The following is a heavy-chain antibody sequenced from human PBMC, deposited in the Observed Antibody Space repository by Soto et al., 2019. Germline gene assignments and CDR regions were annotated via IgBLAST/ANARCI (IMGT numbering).Heavy chain of an antibody. CDR1: VGSISSGDYY. D-gene: IGHD2-8*01. Sequence: SETLSLTCTVSVGSISSGDYYWSWIRQPPGKGLEWIGYIYYSGSTYYNPSLKSRVTISVDTSKNQFSLKLSSVTAADTAVYYCARVYGGVYALFSDWGQGTLVTVSS. J-gene: IGHJ4*02. CDR3: ARVYGGVYALFSD. CDR2: IYYSGST. V-gene: IGHV4-30-4*01.